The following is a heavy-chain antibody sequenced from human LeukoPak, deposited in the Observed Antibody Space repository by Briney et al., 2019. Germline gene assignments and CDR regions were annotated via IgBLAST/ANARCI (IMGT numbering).Heavy chain of an antibody. D-gene: IGHD6-6*01. CDR3: ARQSRGSSSSRDYFDY. Sequence: PSETLSLTCTVSGGSISSSTYYWGGIRQPPGKGLEWIGSIYYSGSTYYNPSLKSRVTISVDTSKNHFSLNLSSVTAADTAVYYCARQSRGSSSSRDYFDYWGQGTLVTVSS. CDR1: GGSISSSTYY. V-gene: IGHV4-39*01. CDR2: IYYSGST. J-gene: IGHJ4*02.